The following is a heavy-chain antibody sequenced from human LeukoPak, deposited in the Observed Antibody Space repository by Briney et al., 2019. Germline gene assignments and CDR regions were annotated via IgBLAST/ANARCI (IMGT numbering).Heavy chain of an antibody. Sequence: SETLSLTCTVSGGSISSYYWSWIRRPAGKGLEWIGRIYTSGSTNYNPSLKSRVTMSVDTSKNQFSLKLSSVTAADTAVYYCARDKLWFGDLDYWGQGTLVTVSS. V-gene: IGHV4-4*07. CDR1: GGSISSYY. D-gene: IGHD3-10*01. J-gene: IGHJ4*02. CDR3: ARDKLWFGDLDY. CDR2: IYTSGST.